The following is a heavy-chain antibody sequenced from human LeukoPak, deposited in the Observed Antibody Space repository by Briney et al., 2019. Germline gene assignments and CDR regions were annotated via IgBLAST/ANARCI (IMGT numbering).Heavy chain of an antibody. CDR3: ARDANLYCSGGSCYSAYYYGMDV. CDR1: GASISGYY. CDR2: IYYSGST. J-gene: IGHJ6*02. D-gene: IGHD2-15*01. Sequence: PSETLSLTCTVSGASISGYYWSWIRQPPGKGLECIGYIYYSGSTNYNPSLKSRVTISVDTSKNQFSLKLSSVTAADTAVYYCARDANLYCSGGSCYSAYYYGMDVWGQGTTVTVSS. V-gene: IGHV4-59*12.